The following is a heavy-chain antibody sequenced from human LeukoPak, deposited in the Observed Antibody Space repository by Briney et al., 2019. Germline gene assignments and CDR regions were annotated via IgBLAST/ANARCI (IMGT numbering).Heavy chain of an antibody. CDR2: ISSNGGST. J-gene: IGHJ4*02. CDR1: GFTFSSYA. Sequence: GGSLRLSCAASGFTFSSYAMHWVRQAPGKGLEYVSAISSNGGSTYYANSVKGRFTISRDNSKNTLYLQMGSLRAEDMAVYYCARGGRSSSWYYGVLDYWGQGTLVTVSS. D-gene: IGHD6-13*01. V-gene: IGHV3-64*01. CDR3: ARGGRSSSWYYGVLDY.